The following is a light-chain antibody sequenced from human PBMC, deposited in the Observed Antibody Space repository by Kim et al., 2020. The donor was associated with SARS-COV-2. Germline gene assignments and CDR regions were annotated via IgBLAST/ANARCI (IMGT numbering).Light chain of an antibody. Sequence: SSELTQDSAVSVALGQTVRITCQGDSLRSYYASWYQQKPGQAPVLVIYGKNNRPSGIPDRFSGSSSGNTASLPITEAQAEDEADYYCNSRDSSGNHYVFG. CDR1: SLRSYY. CDR3: NSRDSSGNHYV. J-gene: IGLJ1*01. CDR2: GKN. V-gene: IGLV3-19*01.